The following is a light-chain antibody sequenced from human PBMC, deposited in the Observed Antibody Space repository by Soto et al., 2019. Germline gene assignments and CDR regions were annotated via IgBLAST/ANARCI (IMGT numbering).Light chain of an antibody. Sequence: EIVLTQSPGTLSLSPGERAALSCRASQSVSSSYLAWYQQKPGQAPRLLIYGASSRATGIPDRISGSGSGTDFTLTISRLELEEFGVYYWQQYGSSPLVTFGQGTRLEIK. V-gene: IGKV3-20*01. CDR3: QQYGSSPLVT. J-gene: IGKJ5*01. CDR1: QSVSSSY. CDR2: GAS.